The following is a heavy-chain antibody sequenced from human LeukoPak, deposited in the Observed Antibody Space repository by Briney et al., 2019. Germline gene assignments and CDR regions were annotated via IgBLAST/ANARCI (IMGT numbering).Heavy chain of an antibody. CDR3: ARGAALVTHKYFDY. Sequence: SETLSLTCNVSDGSINAYYWSWIRQSPGKGLEWIGYIFYNGNTNYNPSLKSRVTFSIGAPRNHFSLKMTSVTAADTAVYYCARGAALVTHKYFDYWGQGILVTVSS. V-gene: IGHV4-59*12. CDR1: DGSINAYY. D-gene: IGHD5-18*01. J-gene: IGHJ4*02. CDR2: IFYNGNT.